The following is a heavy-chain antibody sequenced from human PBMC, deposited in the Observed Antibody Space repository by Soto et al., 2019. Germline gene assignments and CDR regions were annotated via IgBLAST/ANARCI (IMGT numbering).Heavy chain of an antibody. CDR3: ARAATTIVVVTKSYYFDY. V-gene: IGHV4-31*03. CDR1: GGSISSGGYY. CDR2: IYYSGST. Sequence: QVQLQESGPGLVKPSQTLSLTCTVSGGSISSGGYYWSWIRQHPGKGLEWIGYIYYSGSTYYNPSLKRRVTISVDTSKNQFSLKLSSVTAADTAVYYCARAATTIVVVTKSYYFDYWGQGTLVTVSS. D-gene: IGHD2-21*02. J-gene: IGHJ4*02.